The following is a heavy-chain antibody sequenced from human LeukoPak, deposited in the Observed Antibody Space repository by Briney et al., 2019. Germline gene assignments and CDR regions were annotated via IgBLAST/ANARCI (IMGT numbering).Heavy chain of an antibody. CDR1: GGSFSGYY. D-gene: IGHD4-17*01. V-gene: IGHV4-34*01. CDR2: INHGGST. J-gene: IGHJ4*02. Sequence: SETLSLTCAVYGGSFSGYYWSWIRQPPGKGLEWIGEINHGGSTNYNPSLKSRVTISVDTSKNQFSLKLSSVTAADTAVYYCARLGTVTPLPFDYWGQGTLVTVSS. CDR3: ARLGTVTPLPFDY.